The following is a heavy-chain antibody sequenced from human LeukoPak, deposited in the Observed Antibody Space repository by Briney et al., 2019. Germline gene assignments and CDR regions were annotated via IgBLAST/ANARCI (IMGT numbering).Heavy chain of an antibody. CDR3: AKGTDYYDSSGYYYD. V-gene: IGHV3-23*01. CDR2: ISGSGGST. J-gene: IGHJ4*02. CDR1: GFTFSSYG. Sequence: PGGSLRLSCAASGFTFSSYGMSWVRQAPGKGLEWVSAISGSGGSTYYADSVKGRFTISRDNSKNTLYLQMNSLRAEDTAVYYCAKGTDYYDSSGYYYDWGQGTLVTVSS. D-gene: IGHD3-22*01.